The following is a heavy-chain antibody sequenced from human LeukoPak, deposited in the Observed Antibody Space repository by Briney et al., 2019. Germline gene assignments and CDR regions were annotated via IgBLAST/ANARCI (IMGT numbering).Heavy chain of an antibody. CDR1: GYTFSNYG. V-gene: IGHV1-18*04. J-gene: IGHJ4*02. Sequence: ASVKVSCKASGYTFSNYGISWVRQAPGQGLEWVGWVSTYNARTNYAQKFQGRVTMTTDTSTTTAYMELRGLRSDDTAVYFCARDFMELNNNDWYDCFGYWGRGTLVTVSS. CDR3: ARDFMELNNNDWYDCFGY. CDR2: VSTYNART. D-gene: IGHD3-9*01.